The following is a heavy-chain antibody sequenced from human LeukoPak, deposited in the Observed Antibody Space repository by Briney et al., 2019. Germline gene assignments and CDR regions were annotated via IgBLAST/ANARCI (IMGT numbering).Heavy chain of an antibody. CDR3: AKDGPDYPDAFDI. D-gene: IGHD4-11*01. CDR2: ISGSGGST. V-gene: IGHV3-23*01. Sequence: PSETLSLACTVSGGSISSGNHYWGWIRQSPEKGLEWVSAISGSGGSTYYADSVKGRFTISRDNSKNTLYLQMNSLRAEDTAVYYCAKDGPDYPDAFDIWGQGTMVTVSS. CDR1: GGSISSGNHY. J-gene: IGHJ3*02.